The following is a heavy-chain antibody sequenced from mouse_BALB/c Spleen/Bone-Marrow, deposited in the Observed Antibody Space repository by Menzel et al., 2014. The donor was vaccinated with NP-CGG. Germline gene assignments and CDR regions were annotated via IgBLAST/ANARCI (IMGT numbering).Heavy chain of an antibody. J-gene: IGHJ2*01. Sequence: VQLQQSGAELVKPGASVKLSCTASGFNIKDTYMHWVKQRPEQGLEWIGRVDPANGNTKYDPKFQGKATITADTSSNTAYLQLSSLTSEDTAVYYCARYYYGYYFDYWGQGTTLTVSS. D-gene: IGHD1-2*01. V-gene: IGHV14-3*02. CDR2: VDPANGNT. CDR3: ARYYYGYYFDY. CDR1: GFNIKDTY.